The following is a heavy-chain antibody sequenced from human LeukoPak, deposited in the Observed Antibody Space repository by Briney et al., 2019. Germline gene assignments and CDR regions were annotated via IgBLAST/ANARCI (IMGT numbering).Heavy chain of an antibody. CDR2: INHSGST. CDR3: ARGTRQWLEPTDY. D-gene: IGHD6-19*01. V-gene: IGHV4-34*01. Sequence: SKTLSLTCAVYGGSFSGYYWSWIRQPPGKGLEWIGEINHSGSTNYNPSLKSRVTISVDTSKNQFSLKLSSVTAADTAVYYCARGTRQWLEPTDYWGQGTLVTVSS. CDR1: GGSFSGYY. J-gene: IGHJ4*02.